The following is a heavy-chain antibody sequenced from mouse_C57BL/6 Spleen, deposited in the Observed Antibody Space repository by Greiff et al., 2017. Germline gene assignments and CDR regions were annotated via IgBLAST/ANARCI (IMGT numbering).Heavy chain of an antibody. CDR2: IDPSDSYP. CDR3: ARVRDYGSYFDY. D-gene: IGHD1-1*01. Sequence: VKLQQPGAELVKPGASVKLSCKASGYTFTSYWMQWVKQRPGQGLEWIGEIDPSDSYPNYNQKFKGKATLTVDTSSSTAYMQLSSLTSEDSAVYYCARVRDYGSYFDYWGQGTTLTVSS. CDR1: GYTFTSYW. J-gene: IGHJ2*01. V-gene: IGHV1-50*01.